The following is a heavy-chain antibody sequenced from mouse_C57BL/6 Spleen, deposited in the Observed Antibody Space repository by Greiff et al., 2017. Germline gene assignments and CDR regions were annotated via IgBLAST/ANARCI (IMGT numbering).Heavy chain of an antibody. Sequence: QVQLQQPGAELVMPGASVKLSCKASGYTFTSYWMHWVKQRPGQGLEWIGEIDPSDSYTNYNQKFKGKSTLTVDKSSSTAYMQLSSLTSEDSAVYYCAGTDFADWGQGTLVTVSA. CDR2: IDPSDSYT. V-gene: IGHV1-69*01. J-gene: IGHJ3*01. CDR3: AGTDFAD. CDR1: GYTFTSYW. D-gene: IGHD4-1*01.